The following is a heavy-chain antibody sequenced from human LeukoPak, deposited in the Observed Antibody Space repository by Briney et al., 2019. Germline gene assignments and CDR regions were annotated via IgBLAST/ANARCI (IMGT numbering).Heavy chain of an antibody. CDR2: INPSGGST. CDR3: ARVGHLPYDFWSGYYKEYFDY. Sequence: GASVKVSCKASGYTFTSYYMHWVRQAPGQGLEWMGIINPSGGSTSYAQKFQGRVTMTRDTSTSTVHMELSSLRSEDTAVYYCARVGHLPYDFWSGYYKEYFDYWGQGTLVTVSS. D-gene: IGHD3-3*01. CDR1: GYTFTSYY. V-gene: IGHV1-46*01. J-gene: IGHJ4*02.